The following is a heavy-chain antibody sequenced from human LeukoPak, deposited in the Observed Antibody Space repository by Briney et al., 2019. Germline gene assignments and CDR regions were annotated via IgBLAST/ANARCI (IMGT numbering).Heavy chain of an antibody. CDR3: ARYHSGSYYTSWFDP. CDR2: IYYSGGT. V-gene: IGHV4-59*01. J-gene: IGHJ5*02. Sequence: SETLSLTCTVSGGSISSYYWSWIRQPPGKGLEWIGYIYYSGGTNYNPSLKSRVTISVDTSKNQFSLKLSSVTAADTAVYYCARYHSGSYYTSWFDPWGQGTLVTVSS. CDR1: GGSISSYY. D-gene: IGHD3-10*01.